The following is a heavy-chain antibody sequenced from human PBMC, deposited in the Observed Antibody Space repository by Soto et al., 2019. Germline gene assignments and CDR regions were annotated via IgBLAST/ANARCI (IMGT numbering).Heavy chain of an antibody. J-gene: IGHJ4*02. V-gene: IGHV3-21*01. CDR1: GITFSNYW. CDR3: ARVRDTAMVTNVDY. Sequence: PGGSLRLSCAASGITFSNYWMEWVRQAPGKGLEWVSSISSSSSYIYYADSVKGRFTISRDNAKNSLYLQMNSLRAEDTAVYYCARVRDTAMVTNVDYWGQGALVTVSS. D-gene: IGHD5-18*01. CDR2: ISSSSSYI.